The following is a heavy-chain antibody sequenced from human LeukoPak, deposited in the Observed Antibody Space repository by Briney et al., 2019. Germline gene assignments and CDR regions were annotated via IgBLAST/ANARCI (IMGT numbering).Heavy chain of an antibody. Sequence: PGGSLRLSCAASGFTFSSYGMHWVRQAPGKGLEWVAVISYDGSNKYYADSVKGRFTISRDNSKNTLYLQMNSLRAEDTAVYYCAKVQYSSSPGDYWGQGTLVTVSS. CDR2: ISYDGSNK. CDR1: GFTFSSYG. CDR3: AKVQYSSSPGDY. V-gene: IGHV3-30*18. J-gene: IGHJ4*02. D-gene: IGHD6-6*01.